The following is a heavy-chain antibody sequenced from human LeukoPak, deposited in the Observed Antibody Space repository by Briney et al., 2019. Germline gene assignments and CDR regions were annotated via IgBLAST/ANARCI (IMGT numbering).Heavy chain of an antibody. J-gene: IGHJ4*02. CDR2: IYHSGST. V-gene: IGHV4-30-2*01. Sequence: PSQTLTLTCTVSGGSISSGGYYWSWIRQPPGKGLEWIGYIYHSGSTYYNPPLKSRVTISVDRSKNQFSLKLSSVTAADTAVYYCARGAYYDILTGYLQTVDWGQGTLVTVSS. CDR1: GGSISSGGYY. CDR3: ARGAYYDILTGYLQTVD. D-gene: IGHD3-9*01.